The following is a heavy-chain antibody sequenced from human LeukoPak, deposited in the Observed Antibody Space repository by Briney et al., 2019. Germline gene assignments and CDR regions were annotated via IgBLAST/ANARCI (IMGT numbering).Heavy chain of an antibody. CDR2: MNPNSGNT. D-gene: IGHD1-14*01. CDR3: ARPEGGFDP. V-gene: IGHV1-8*02. CDR1: GYTFTSCD. Sequence: ASVQVSCQASGYTFTSCDINWLRPATGRGLAWMGWMNPNSGNTGYAQKFQGRVTMTRNTSISTAYMELSSLRSEDTAVYYCARPEGGFDPWGQGTLVTVSS. J-gene: IGHJ5*02.